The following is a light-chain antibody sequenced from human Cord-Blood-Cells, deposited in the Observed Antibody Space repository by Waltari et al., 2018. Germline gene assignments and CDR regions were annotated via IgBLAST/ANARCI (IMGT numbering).Light chain of an antibody. J-gene: IGKJ2*03. CDR3: QQRSNWYS. V-gene: IGKV3-11*01. Sequence: EIVLTQSPATLSLYPGERATLSCRASQSVSSYLAWYQQKPGQAPWLLIYDASNRSTGIPARFSGSGSGTDFTLTISSLEPEDFAVYYCQQRSNWYSFGQGTKLEIK. CDR1: QSVSSY. CDR2: DAS.